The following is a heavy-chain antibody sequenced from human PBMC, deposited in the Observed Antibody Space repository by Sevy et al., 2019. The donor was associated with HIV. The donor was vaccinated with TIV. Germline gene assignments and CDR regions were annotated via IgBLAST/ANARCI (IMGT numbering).Heavy chain of an antibody. J-gene: IGHJ6*02. Sequence: SETLSLTCTVSGDSISGYYWNWIRQPPGKGLEWIGYLYYSGRTNYNPTLNSRVTISVDTSKNQFSLKLTSLTAADTAVYYCARRAPNYYYGMDVWGQGTTVTVSS. CDR1: GDSISGYY. V-gene: IGHV4-59*01. CDR2: LYYSGRT. CDR3: ARRAPNYYYGMDV.